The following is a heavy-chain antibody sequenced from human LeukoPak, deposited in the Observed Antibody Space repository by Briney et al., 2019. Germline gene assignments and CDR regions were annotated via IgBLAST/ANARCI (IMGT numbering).Heavy chain of an antibody. J-gene: IGHJ4*02. CDR2: ISAYNGNT. Sequence: ASVKVSCKASGYTFTSYGISWVRQAPGQGLEWMGWISAYNGNTNYAQKFQGRVSFTRDTSASTAYMELSSLRSEDTAIYYCAREWELTMAAPGYWGQGTLVTVSS. V-gene: IGHV1-18*01. D-gene: IGHD1-26*01. CDR1: GYTFTSYG. CDR3: AREWELTMAAPGY.